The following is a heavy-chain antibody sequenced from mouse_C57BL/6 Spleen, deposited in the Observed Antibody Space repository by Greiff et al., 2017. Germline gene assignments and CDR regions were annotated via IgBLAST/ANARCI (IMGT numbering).Heavy chain of an antibody. CDR3: ARRLITTVVAYDY. Sequence: QVQLQQPGAELVKPGASVKMSCKASGYTFTSYWITWVKQRPGQGLEWIGDIYPGSGSTNYNEKFKSKATLTVDTSSSTAYMQLSRLTSEDSAVYYCARRLITTVVAYDYGGKGTTLTVST. CDR2: IYPGSGST. D-gene: IGHD1-1*01. V-gene: IGHV1-55*01. CDR1: GYTFTSYW. J-gene: IGHJ2*01.